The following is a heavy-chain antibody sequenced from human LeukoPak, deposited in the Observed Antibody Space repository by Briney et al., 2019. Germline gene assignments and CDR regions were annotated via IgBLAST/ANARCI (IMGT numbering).Heavy chain of an antibody. J-gene: IGHJ4*02. CDR2: ISYDGSNK. CDR1: GFSFNTYG. Sequence: HSGGSLRLSCAASGFSFNTYGMHWVRQAPGKGLEWVAVISYDGSNKYYADSVKGRFTISRDNSKNTLYLQMNSLRAEDTAVYYCAKDLTDTTVTHEGYYFDYWGQGTLVTVSS. CDR3: AKDLTDTTVTHEGYYFDY. V-gene: IGHV3-30*18. D-gene: IGHD4-17*01.